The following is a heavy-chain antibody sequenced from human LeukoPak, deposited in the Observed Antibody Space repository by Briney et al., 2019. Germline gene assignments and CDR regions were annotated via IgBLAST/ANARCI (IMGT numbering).Heavy chain of an antibody. CDR1: GGSISSSSYY. V-gene: IGHV4-39*01. CDR3: ARHFSGAAPGLV. CDR2: IYHSGST. J-gene: IGHJ4*02. Sequence: SETLSLTCTVSGGSISSSSYYWGWIRQPPGKGLEWIGEIYHSGSTNYNPSLKSRVTISLDTSKNQFSLRLTSVTAADTAVYYCARHFSGAAPGLVWGQGTLVTVSS. D-gene: IGHD6-6*01.